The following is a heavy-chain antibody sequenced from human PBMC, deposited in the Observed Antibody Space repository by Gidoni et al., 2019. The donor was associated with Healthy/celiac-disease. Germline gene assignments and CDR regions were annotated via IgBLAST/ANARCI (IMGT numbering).Heavy chain of an antibody. V-gene: IGHV4-59*01. CDR1: GGSISSYY. D-gene: IGHD3-3*01. CDR3: ARDTPYYDFWSGRGGNWFDP. J-gene: IGHJ5*02. Sequence: QVQLQESGPGLVKPSETLSLTCTVSGGSISSYYWSWIRQPPGKGLEWIGYIYYSGSTNYNPSLKSRVTISVDTSKNQFSLKLSSVTAADTAVYYCARDTPYYDFWSGRGGNWFDPWGQGTLVTVSS. CDR2: IYYSGST.